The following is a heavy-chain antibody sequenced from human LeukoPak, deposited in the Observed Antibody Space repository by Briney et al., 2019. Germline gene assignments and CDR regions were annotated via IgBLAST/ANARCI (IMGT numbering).Heavy chain of an antibody. CDR1: GFAFNNCA. CDR3: AKRIVVVSGSGYFDY. J-gene: IGHJ4*02. Sequence: PGGSLRLSCAASGFAFNNCAMSWVRQAPGRGLEWVSSIGGSGGSTYYADSVRGRFTMSRDNSKNTLYLQMNSLRAEDTAVYYCAKRIVVVSGSGYFDYWGQGTLVTVSS. V-gene: IGHV3-23*01. D-gene: IGHD3-22*01. CDR2: IGGSGGST.